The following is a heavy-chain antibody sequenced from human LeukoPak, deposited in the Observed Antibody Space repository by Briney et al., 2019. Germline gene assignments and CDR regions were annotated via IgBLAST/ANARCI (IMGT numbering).Heavy chain of an antibody. J-gene: IGHJ3*02. D-gene: IGHD3-10*01. CDR3: ARGRSITLLRGVAMSDGFDI. CDR1: GFTFSSYE. Sequence: QPGGSLRLSCAASGFTFSSYEMNWVRQAPGKGLEWVSYISSSGSTIYYADSVKGRFTISRDNAKNSLYLQMNGLRAEDTAVYYCARGRSITLLRGVAMSDGFDIWGQGAMVTVSS. CDR2: ISSSGSTI. V-gene: IGHV3-48*03.